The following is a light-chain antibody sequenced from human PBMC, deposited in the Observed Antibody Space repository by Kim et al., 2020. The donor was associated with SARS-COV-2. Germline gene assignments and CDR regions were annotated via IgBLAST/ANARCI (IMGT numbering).Light chain of an antibody. CDR1: NSVGCSY. CDR3: QQYGSSPLT. CDR2: GAS. Sequence: SPAARAALSSSASNSVGCSYLAWYQQKPGQAPRLLIYGASSRATGIPDRFSGSGSGTDFTLTISRLQPEDVAVYYCQQYGSSPLTFGVGTKVDIK. J-gene: IGKJ4*01. V-gene: IGKV3-20*01.